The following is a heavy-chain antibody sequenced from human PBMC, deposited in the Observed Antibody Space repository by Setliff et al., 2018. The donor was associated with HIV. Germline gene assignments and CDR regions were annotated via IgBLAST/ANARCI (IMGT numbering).Heavy chain of an antibody. V-gene: IGHV4-59*08. CDR1: GGSFSGYY. Sequence: SETLSLTCSVSGGSFSGYYWSWIRQPPGKGLEWIGYIYIYNSGSTNYNPSLKSRLTISVDTSKSQFSLTLTSVTAADTAVYYCARQMPIPGIAITPVDYWGQGALVTVSS. CDR3: ARQMPIPGIAITPVDY. J-gene: IGHJ4*02. CDR2: IYIYNSGST. D-gene: IGHD5-12*01.